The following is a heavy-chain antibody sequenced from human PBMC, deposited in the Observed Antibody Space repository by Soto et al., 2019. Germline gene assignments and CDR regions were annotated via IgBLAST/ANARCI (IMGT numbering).Heavy chain of an antibody. V-gene: IGHV1-58*01. J-gene: IGHJ4*02. CDR2: IVVDSGNT. Sequence: SVKVSCKASGLTFADSAVQLVRQARGQRLEWIGRIVVDSGNTKYAQRFTERVTISWDMSTITAFMELRSLRSEDTAVYYCATANNTSPFDFWGLGTLVTVSS. CDR3: ATANNTSPFDF. D-gene: IGHD1-26*01. CDR1: GLTFADSA.